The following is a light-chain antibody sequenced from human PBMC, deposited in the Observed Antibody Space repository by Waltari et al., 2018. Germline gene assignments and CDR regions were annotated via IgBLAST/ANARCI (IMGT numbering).Light chain of an antibody. CDR3: QQSYSAPRFT. Sequence: DIQMTQSPSSLSASVGDRVTITCRASQSMNNYLNWYQHKPGFAPKLLIYAASTLQSGLPSMLSGCRCSTDFTLTISSLLPEDFATYFYQQSYSAPRFTFGPGTKV. V-gene: IGKV1-39*01. J-gene: IGKJ3*01. CDR1: QSMNNY. CDR2: AAS.